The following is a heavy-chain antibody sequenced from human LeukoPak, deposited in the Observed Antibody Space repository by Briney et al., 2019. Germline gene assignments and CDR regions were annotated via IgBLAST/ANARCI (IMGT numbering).Heavy chain of an antibody. CDR2: ISHDVSFK. Sequence: GGSLRLSCATSGFIFSTYGMHWVRQGPGKGREWVAVISHDVSFKYYADSVKGRFTISRDNPKNTLFLQMNSLRAEDTAVYYCTRDITDSSGITWFDPWGQGTLVTVSS. J-gene: IGHJ5*02. CDR1: GFIFSTYG. V-gene: IGHV3-33*01. CDR3: TRDITDSSGITWFDP. D-gene: IGHD3-22*01.